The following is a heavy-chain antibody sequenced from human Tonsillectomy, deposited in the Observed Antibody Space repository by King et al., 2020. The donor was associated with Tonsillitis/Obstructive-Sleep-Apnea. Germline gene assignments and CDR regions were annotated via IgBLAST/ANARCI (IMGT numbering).Heavy chain of an antibody. V-gene: IGHV4-39*01. CDR1: GGSISSSSYY. D-gene: IGHD3-3*01. CDR2: IYYSGST. J-gene: IGHJ3*02. CDR3: ARLSGTYYDVCSGYFRPGGDAFDI. Sequence: QLQESGPGLVKPSETLSLTCTVSGGSISSSSYYWGWIRQPPGKGLEWIGSIYYSGSTYYNPSLKSRVTISVDTSKNQFSLKLSSVTAADTAGYYCARLSGTYYDVCSGYFRPGGDAFDIWRQGTIVTVSS.